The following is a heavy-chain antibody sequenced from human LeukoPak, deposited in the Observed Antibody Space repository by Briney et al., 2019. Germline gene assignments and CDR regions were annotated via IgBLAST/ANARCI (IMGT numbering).Heavy chain of an antibody. J-gene: IGHJ4*02. CDR3: ARATLSDYYFNY. Sequence: AASVNVSCKASGYTFTSYYMHWVRQAPGQGLEWMGIINPSGGSTSYAQKFQGRVTMARDTSTNTVYMELSSLRSEDTAVYFCARATLSDYYFNYWGQGTLVTVSS. CDR1: GYTFTSYY. CDR2: INPSGGST. V-gene: IGHV1-46*01.